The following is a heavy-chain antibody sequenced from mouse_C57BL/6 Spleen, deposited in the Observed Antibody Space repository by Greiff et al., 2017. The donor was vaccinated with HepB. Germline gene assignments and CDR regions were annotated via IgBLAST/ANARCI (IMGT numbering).Heavy chain of an antibody. V-gene: IGHV1-77*01. CDR1: GYTFTGYC. J-gene: IGHJ2*02. D-gene: IGHD1-1*01. CDR2: IGPRSGNT. Sequence: VQLQESGAELVKPGASVKMSCKASGYTFTGYCINWVKQRTGQGLEWIGKIGPRSGNTYYNEKFKGKATLTADKSSSTAYMQLSSLTSEDSAVYFCEGVIPLYYGTIDYWGQGTSLTVSS. CDR3: EGVIPLYYGTIDY.